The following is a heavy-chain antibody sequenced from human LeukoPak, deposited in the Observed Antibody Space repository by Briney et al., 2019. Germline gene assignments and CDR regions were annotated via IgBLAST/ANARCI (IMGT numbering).Heavy chain of an antibody. J-gene: IGHJ6*02. CDR3: AREGGDGMDV. CDR2: IYYSGST. D-gene: IGHD1-26*01. V-gene: IGHV4-59*01. CDR1: GGSISSYY. Sequence: SETLSLTCTVSGGSISSYYWSWIRQPPGKGLEWVGYIYYSGSTNYNPSLKSRVTISVDTSKNQFSLKLSSVTAADTAVYYCAREGGDGMDVWGQGTTVTVSS.